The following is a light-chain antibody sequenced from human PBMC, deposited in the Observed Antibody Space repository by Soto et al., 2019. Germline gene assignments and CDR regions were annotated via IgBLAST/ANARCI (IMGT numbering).Light chain of an antibody. CDR1: QSLLHSDGYNY. J-gene: IGKJ1*01. Sequence: DIVMTQPPLSLPVTPGEPASISCRSSQSLLHSDGYNYLDWYLQKPGQSPQLLIYLGSNRASGVPDRFSGSGSGTDFTLKISRVEAKDVGVDYCMQPRQPPRTFGQRTKV. CDR3: MQPRQPPRT. V-gene: IGKV2-28*01. CDR2: LGS.